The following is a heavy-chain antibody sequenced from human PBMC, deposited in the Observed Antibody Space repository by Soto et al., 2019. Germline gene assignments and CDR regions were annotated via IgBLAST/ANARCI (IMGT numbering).Heavy chain of an antibody. CDR1: GFTVSSNY. J-gene: IGHJ6*02. V-gene: IGHV3-53*01. Sequence: GGSLRLSCAASGFTVSSNYMSWVRQVPGKGLEWVSVIYSGGSTYYADSVKGRFTISRDNSKNTLYLQMNSLRAEDTAVYYCARYLGTYGMDVWGQGTTVTVSS. CDR3: ARYLGTYGMDV. CDR2: IYSGGST.